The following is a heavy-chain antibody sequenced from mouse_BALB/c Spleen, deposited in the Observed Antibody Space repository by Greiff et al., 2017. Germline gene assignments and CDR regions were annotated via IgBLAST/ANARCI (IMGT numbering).Heavy chain of an antibody. Sequence: VQLKESGGGLVKPGGSLKLSCAASGFTFSSYAMSWVRQSPEKRLEWVAEISSGGSYTYYPDTVTGRFTISRDNAKNTLYLEMSSLRSEDTAMYYCARHDEGENAMDYWGQGTSVTVSS. CDR2: ISSGGSYT. J-gene: IGHJ4*01. CDR3: ARHDEGENAMDY. CDR1: GFTFSSYA. V-gene: IGHV5-9-4*01. D-gene: IGHD2-12*01.